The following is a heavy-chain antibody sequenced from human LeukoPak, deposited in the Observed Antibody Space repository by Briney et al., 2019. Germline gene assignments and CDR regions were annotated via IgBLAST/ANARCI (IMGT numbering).Heavy chain of an antibody. V-gene: IGHV4-39*01. D-gene: IGHD2-2*03. CDR2: IYYSGST. CDR3: ARHGSTDYFDY. J-gene: IGHJ4*02. CDR1: GGSISSTTSY. Sequence: PSETLSHTCAVSGGSISSTTSYWGWIRQPPGKGLEWIGGIYYSGSTFYNPSLKSRVTISVDTSKNQLSLRLSSVTAADTAVYYCARHGSTDYFDYWGQGTLVTVSS.